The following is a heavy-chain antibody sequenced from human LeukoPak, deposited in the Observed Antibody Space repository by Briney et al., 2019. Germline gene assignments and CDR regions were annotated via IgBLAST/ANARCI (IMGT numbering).Heavy chain of an antibody. Sequence: SGPALVKPTQTLTLTRSLSGFSLSTSGMCVAWIRQPPGKALEWLARIDWSDDKYYSASLETRLTISKDTSKNQVVLTMTSMDPVDTATYYCARIRRDYFFDYWGQGALVTVSS. J-gene: IGHJ4*02. V-gene: IGHV2-70*11. CDR2: IDWSDDK. D-gene: IGHD5-24*01. CDR1: GFSLSTSGMC. CDR3: ARIRRDYFFDY.